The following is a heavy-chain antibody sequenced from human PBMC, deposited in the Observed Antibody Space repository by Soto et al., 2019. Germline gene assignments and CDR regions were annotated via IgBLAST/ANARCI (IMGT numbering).Heavy chain of an antibody. Sequence: PSETLSLTCGVSGYSISNGYYWGWIRQPPGKGLEWIGNIYHTGNTYYNPSLKSRVTISVDKSKNQFSLKLSSVTAADTAVYYCARRGSSGTPVAYWGQGTLVTVSS. D-gene: IGHD1-26*01. CDR3: ARRGSSGTPVAY. J-gene: IGHJ4*02. CDR1: GYSISNGYY. CDR2: IYHTGNT. V-gene: IGHV4-38-2*01.